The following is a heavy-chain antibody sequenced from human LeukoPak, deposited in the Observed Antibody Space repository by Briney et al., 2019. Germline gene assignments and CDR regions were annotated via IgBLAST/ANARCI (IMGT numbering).Heavy chain of an antibody. Sequence: GGSLRLSCAASGFTFSSYAMSWVRQAPGEGLEWVANIKQDGSEKYYVDSVKGRFTISRDNAKNSLYLQMNSLRAEDTAVYYCARDYGLLWFGEPRFDYWGQGTLVTVSS. CDR1: GFTFSSYA. J-gene: IGHJ4*02. CDR3: ARDYGLLWFGEPRFDY. V-gene: IGHV3-7*01. CDR2: IKQDGSEK. D-gene: IGHD3-10*01.